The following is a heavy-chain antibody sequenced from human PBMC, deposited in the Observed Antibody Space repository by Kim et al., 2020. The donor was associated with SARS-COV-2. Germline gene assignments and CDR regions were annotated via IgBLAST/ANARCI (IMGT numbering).Heavy chain of an antibody. Sequence: SETLSLTCAVYGGSFSGYYWSWIRQPPGKGLEWIGEINHSGSTNYNPSLKSRVTISVDTSKNQFSLKLSSVTAADTAVYYCARLISVRGSTSLWGKRDHG. V-gene: IGHV4-34*01. CDR2: INHSGST. CDR3: ARLISVRGSTSL. J-gene: IGHJ6*03. CDR1: GGSFSGYY. D-gene: IGHD2-2*01.